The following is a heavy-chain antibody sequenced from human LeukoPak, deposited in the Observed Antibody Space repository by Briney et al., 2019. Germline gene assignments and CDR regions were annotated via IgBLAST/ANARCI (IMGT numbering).Heavy chain of an antibody. CDR2: IYYSGST. CDR1: GGSIRSGDYY. CDR3: ARESISGGWFDP. D-gene: IGHD6-6*01. V-gene: IGHV4-30-4*08. J-gene: IGHJ5*02. Sequence: SETLSLTCTVSGGSIRSGDYYWNWIRQPPGKGLEWIGYIYYSGSTYYNPSLKSRVTISVDTSKNQFSLKLSSVTAADTALYYCARESISGGWFDPWGHGTLVTVSS.